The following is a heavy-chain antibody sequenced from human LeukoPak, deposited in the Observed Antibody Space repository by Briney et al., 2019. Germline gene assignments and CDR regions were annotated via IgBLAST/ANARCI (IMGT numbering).Heavy chain of an antibody. J-gene: IGHJ6*03. CDR1: GLTVSTNY. Sequence: GGSLRLSCAASGLTVSTNYMSWVRQAPGQGLEWVSVIDSGGGTDYADSVKGRFTISRDNSKNTLFLQMNSLRAEDTAVYYCAREGQSPSYYMDVWSKGTTVTVSS. V-gene: IGHV3-53*01. CDR2: IDSGGGT. CDR3: AREGQSPSYYMDV.